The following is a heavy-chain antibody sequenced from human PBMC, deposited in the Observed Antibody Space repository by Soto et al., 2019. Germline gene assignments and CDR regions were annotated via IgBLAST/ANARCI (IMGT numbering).Heavy chain of an antibody. J-gene: IGHJ4*02. CDR3: AKDIHDYYGSGSYFDY. CDR1: GFTFDDYT. D-gene: IGHD3-10*01. Sequence: GGSLRLSCAASGFTFDDYTMHWVRQAPGKGLEWVSLISWDGGSTYYADSVKGRFTISRDNTKNSLYLQMNSLRAEDTALYYCAKDIHDYYGSGSYFDYWGQGTPVTAPQ. V-gene: IGHV3-43*01. CDR2: ISWDGGST.